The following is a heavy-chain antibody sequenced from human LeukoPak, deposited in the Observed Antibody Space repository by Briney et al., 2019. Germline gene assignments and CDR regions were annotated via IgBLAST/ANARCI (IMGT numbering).Heavy chain of an antibody. V-gene: IGHV4-39*07. CDR3: ARLYAWEPVLYYFDY. Sequence: SSETLSLTCTVSGGSISSSSYYWGWIRQPPGKGLEWIGSIYYSGSTYYNPSLKSRVTISVDTSKNQFSLKLSSVTAADTAVYYCARLYAWEPVLYYFDYWGQGTLVTVSS. J-gene: IGHJ4*02. CDR1: GGSISSSSYY. D-gene: IGHD1-26*01. CDR2: IYYSGST.